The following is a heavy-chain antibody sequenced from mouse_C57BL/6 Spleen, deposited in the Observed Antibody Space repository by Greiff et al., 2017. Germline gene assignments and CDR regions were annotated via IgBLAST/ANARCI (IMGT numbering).Heavy chain of an antibody. CDR2: IDPSDSET. V-gene: IGHV1-52*01. J-gene: IGHJ4*01. CDR1: GYTFTSYW. D-gene: IGHD1-1*01. CDR3: ARGYYDGGNAMDY. Sequence: QVHVKQSGAELVRPGSSVKLSCKASGYTFTSYWMHWVKQRPIQGLEWIGNIDPSDSETHYNQKFKDKATLTVDKSSSTAYMQLSSLTSEDSAVYYCARGYYDGGNAMDYWGQGTSVTVSS.